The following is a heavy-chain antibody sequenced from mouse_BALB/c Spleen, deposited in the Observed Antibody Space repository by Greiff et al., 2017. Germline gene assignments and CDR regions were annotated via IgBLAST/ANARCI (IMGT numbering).Heavy chain of an antibody. J-gene: IGHJ2*01. D-gene: IGHD2-3*01. Sequence: LQQPGSELVRPGASVKLSCKASGYTFTSYWMHWVKQRPGQGLEWIGNIYPGSGSTNYDEKFKSKATLTVDTSSSTAYMQLSSLTSEDSAVYYCTSYDGYYYFDYWGQGTTLTVSS. CDR2: IYPGSGST. V-gene: IGHV1S22*01. CDR3: TSYDGYYYFDY. CDR1: GYTFTSYW.